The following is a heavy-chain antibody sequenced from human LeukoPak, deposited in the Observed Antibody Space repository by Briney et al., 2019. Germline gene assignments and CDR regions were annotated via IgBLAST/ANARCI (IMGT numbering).Heavy chain of an antibody. CDR2: IGTAGDT. J-gene: IGHJ3*02. Sequence: GGSLRLSCAASGFTFSSYDMHWVRQATGKGLEWVSAIGTAGDTYYPGSVKGRFTISRENAKNSLYLQMNSLRAGDTAVYYCARGAYGSGAKGAFDIWGQGTMVTVSS. CDR1: GFTFSSYD. D-gene: IGHD3-10*01. CDR3: ARGAYGSGAKGAFDI. V-gene: IGHV3-13*01.